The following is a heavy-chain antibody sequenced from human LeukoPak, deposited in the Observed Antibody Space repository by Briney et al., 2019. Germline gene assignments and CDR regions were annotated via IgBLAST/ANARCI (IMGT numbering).Heavy chain of an antibody. J-gene: IGHJ6*02. D-gene: IGHD3-22*01. CDR1: GFTFSSYS. V-gene: IGHV3-48*02. CDR3: ARDLGGYGYYGMDV. CDR2: ISSSSSPI. Sequence: GGSLRLSCAASGFTFSSYSMNWVRQAPGKGLEWVSYISSSSSPIYYADCVKGRFTISRDNAKNSLYLQMNSLRDEDTAVYYCARDLGGYGYYGMDVWGQGTTVTVSS.